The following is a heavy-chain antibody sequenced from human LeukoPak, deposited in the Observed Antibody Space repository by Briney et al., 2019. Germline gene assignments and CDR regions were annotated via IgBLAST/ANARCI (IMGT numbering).Heavy chain of an antibody. CDR3: ARGNDSSGYYYFFDY. CDR1: GLTFSRYA. Sequence: GGPLTLSCAASGLTFSRYAVLWLRQARGEGLVYVSAISTNGGSTYYASSAKGRFTISRDNSKNTLYLQVVNLRPDDMAVYYCARGNDSSGYYYFFDYWRQGTLVSDSS. V-gene: IGHV3-64*01. D-gene: IGHD3-22*01. J-gene: IGHJ4*02. CDR2: ISTNGGST.